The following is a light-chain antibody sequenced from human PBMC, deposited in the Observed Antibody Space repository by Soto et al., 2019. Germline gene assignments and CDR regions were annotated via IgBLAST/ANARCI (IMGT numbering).Light chain of an antibody. CDR2: KAS. CDR3: QQRSNWPPIT. V-gene: IGKV1-5*03. CDR1: EIINSY. J-gene: IGKJ5*01. Sequence: DIQMTQSPSTLSASVGERVTITCRPSEIINSYLAWYQQKPGKAPRLLIYKASSLESGVPSRFSGSGSGTEFTLTISSLQPEDFAVYYCQQRSNWPPITFGQGTRLEIK.